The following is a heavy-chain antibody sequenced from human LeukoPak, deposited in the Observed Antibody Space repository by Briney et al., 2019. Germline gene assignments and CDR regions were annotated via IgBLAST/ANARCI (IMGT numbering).Heavy chain of an antibody. D-gene: IGHD3-22*01. CDR3: ARHRNYFDSSGHYYTLGMDV. CDR2: IYSEGST. J-gene: IGHJ6*02. V-gene: IGHV3-53*04. CDR1: GFTVSYNY. Sequence: GGSLRLSCTASGFTVSYNYMSWVRQAPGQGLEWVSLIYSEGSTYYTESVRGRFTVSRHNLQNTVYLQMNSLRAEDTAVYYCARHRNYFDSSGHYYTLGMDVWGQGTTVTVSS.